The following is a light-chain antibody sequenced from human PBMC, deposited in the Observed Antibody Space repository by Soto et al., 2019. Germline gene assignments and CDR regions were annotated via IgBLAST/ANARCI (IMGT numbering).Light chain of an antibody. CDR2: DAF. V-gene: IGKV1-5*01. CDR3: QQYDGFSRT. CDR1: QSVSVW. J-gene: IGKJ4*02. Sequence: DIQMTQSPSTLSASVGDRVSISCRASQSVSVWVAWYQQKPGAAPKLLIYDAFTVDTGVPSRFSGSGSGTEFTLTINSLQPEDFATYYCQQYDGFSRTFGIGTKVEVK.